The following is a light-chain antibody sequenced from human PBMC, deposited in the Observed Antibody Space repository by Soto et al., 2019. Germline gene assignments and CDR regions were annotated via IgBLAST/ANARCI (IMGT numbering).Light chain of an antibody. CDR3: LQDFNFPWT. CDR1: QNIRRD. Sequence: AIQMTQSPSSLSASVGDRVTITCRASQNIRRDLGWYQQKPGKAPKLLIYTASELQSGVPSRFSGSGSGTAFTLTIGRLQPEDFATYYCLQDFNFPWTFGQGTKVEIK. V-gene: IGKV1-6*01. J-gene: IGKJ1*01. CDR2: TAS.